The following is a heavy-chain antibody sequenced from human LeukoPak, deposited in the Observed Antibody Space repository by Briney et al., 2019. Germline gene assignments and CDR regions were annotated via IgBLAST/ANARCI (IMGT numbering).Heavy chain of an antibody. CDR3: ARHRGCSGGSCYRYFDY. D-gene: IGHD2-15*01. V-gene: IGHV4-39*01. Sequence: PSETLSLTCTVSGGSISSSNYYWGWIRQPPGKGLEWIGSIYYSGSTYYNPSLQSRVTISVDTSKNQFSLKLSSVTAADTAVFYCARHRGCSGGSCYRYFDYWGQGTLVTVSS. CDR2: IYYSGST. J-gene: IGHJ4*02. CDR1: GGSISSSNYY.